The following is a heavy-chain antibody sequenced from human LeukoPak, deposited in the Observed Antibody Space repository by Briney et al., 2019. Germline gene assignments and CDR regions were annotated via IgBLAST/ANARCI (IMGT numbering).Heavy chain of an antibody. Sequence: GGSLRLSCAASGFTFDDYAMHWVRQAPGKGLEWFSFIRNDGNDKYYADSVKGRFTISRDNSKNTLYLQMNSLRPEDTALYYCVRDFEWSFDTWDQGTLVTVSS. CDR2: IRNDGNDK. CDR3: VRDFEWSFDT. D-gene: IGHD3-3*01. V-gene: IGHV3-30*02. J-gene: IGHJ4*02. CDR1: GFTFDDYA.